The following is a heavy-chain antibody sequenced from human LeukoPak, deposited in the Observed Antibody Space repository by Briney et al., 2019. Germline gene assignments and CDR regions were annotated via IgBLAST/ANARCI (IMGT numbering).Heavy chain of an antibody. J-gene: IGHJ3*02. Sequence: GGSVSLFCAPSGFTFSSYSMNWARHAPGRGLEWVSYISSSSSYIYYADSVKGRFTISRDNAKNSLYLQMNSLRAEDTAVYYCARDRDRIAVAGTAFDIWGQGTMVTVSS. CDR3: ARDRDRIAVAGTAFDI. CDR1: GFTFSSYS. V-gene: IGHV3-21*05. D-gene: IGHD6-19*01. CDR2: ISSSSSYI.